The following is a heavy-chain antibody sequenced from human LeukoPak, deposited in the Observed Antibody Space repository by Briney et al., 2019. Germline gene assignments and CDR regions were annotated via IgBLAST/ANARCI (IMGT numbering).Heavy chain of an antibody. D-gene: IGHD2-21*01. Sequence: KSSETLSLTCSVSGGSIGSGHYCWSRMRQWPGQGLVWLGYIWPSGSTNYNPSPSGRVAIALDKSRNHFTLMVTAVTAADTAFYYCARKGPEHLPTYFDHWGRGILVTVSS. CDR3: ARKGPEHLPTYFDH. CDR2: IWPSGST. J-gene: IGHJ4*02. CDR1: GGSIGSGHYC. V-gene: IGHV4-30-2*06.